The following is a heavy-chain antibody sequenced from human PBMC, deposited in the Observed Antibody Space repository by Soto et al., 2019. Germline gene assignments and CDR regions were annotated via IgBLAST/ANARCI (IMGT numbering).Heavy chain of an antibody. D-gene: IGHD6-6*01. CDR3: ARDHRYSSSFFDS. CDR2: ISASNGNT. J-gene: IGHJ4*02. V-gene: IGHV1-18*04. Sequence: VASVKVSCKASGYAFSDHGISWVRQAPGQGLEWIGWISASNGNTNYAQKFQGRVTVTTDASTTTAYMEVRSLTSDDTAVYYCARDHRYSSSFFDSWRQGTPVTVSS. CDR1: GYAFSDHG.